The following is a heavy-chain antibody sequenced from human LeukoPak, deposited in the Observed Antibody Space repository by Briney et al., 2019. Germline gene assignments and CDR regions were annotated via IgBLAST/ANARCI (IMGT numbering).Heavy chain of an antibody. Sequence: SETLSLTCTVSGGSISSYHWSWIRQPAGKGLEWIGRIYTSGSTNYNPSLKSRVTMSVDTSKNQFSLKLSSVTAADTAVYYCARSLGYCTNSVCPRYFDYWGQGTLVTVSS. CDR1: GGSISSYH. J-gene: IGHJ4*02. CDR2: IYTSGST. D-gene: IGHD2-8*01. V-gene: IGHV4-4*07. CDR3: ARSLGYCTNSVCPRYFDY.